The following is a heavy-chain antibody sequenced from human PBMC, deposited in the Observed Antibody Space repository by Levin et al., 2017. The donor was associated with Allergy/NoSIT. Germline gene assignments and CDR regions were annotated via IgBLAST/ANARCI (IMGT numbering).Heavy chain of an antibody. D-gene: IGHD6-19*01. V-gene: IGHV3-21*01. J-gene: IGHJ4*02. CDR3: ARSTAVAGMIDY. CDR2: ISSSSSYI. Sequence: PGGSLRLSCAASGFTFSSYSMNWVRQAPGKGLEWVSSISSSSSYIYYADSVKGRFTISRDNAKNSLYLQMNSLRAEDTAVYYCARSTAVAGMIDYWGQGTLVTVSS. CDR1: GFTFSSYS.